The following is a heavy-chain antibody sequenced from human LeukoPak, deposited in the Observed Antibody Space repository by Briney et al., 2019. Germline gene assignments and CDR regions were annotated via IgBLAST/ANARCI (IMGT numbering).Heavy chain of an antibody. D-gene: IGHD3-22*01. CDR3: ARCGLGDSSGYYSRSPYYYYGMDV. V-gene: IGHV4-34*01. J-gene: IGHJ6*02. CDR1: GGSFSGYY. Sequence: SETPSLTCAVYGGSFSGYYWSWIRQPPGKGLEWIGEVNHSGSTNYNPSLKSRVTISVDTSKNQFSLKLSSVTAADTAVYYCARCGLGDSSGYYSRSPYYYYGMDVWGQGTTVTVSS. CDR2: VNHSGST.